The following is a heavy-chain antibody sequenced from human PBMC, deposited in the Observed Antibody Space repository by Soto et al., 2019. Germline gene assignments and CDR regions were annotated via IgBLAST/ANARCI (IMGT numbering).Heavy chain of an antibody. CDR1: GGSFSGYY. D-gene: IGHD2-2*02. V-gene: IGHV4-34*01. CDR3: GGGRGGYCSRTSCNKLVY. CDR2: INHSGST. Sequence: PSETLSLTCAVYGGSFSGYYWSWIRQPPGKGLEWIGEINHSGSTNYDPSLKSRVTISVDTSKNQYSLKLSSVTAADTAVYYCGGGRGGYCSRTSCNKLVYWGQGTLVTVS. J-gene: IGHJ4*02.